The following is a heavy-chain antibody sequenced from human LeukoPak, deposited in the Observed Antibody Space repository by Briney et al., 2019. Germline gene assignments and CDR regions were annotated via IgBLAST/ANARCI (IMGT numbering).Heavy chain of an antibody. D-gene: IGHD3-22*01. V-gene: IGHV3-72*01. J-gene: IGHJ4*02. CDR3: ARGDSSGYYWNDY. Sequence: GGSLRLSCAASGFTFGDHNMDWVRQAPGKGLEWIGRSRNKANTYTTEYAASVKGRFTISRDDSKNSLYLQMNSLKTEDTAVYYCARGDSSGYYWNDYWGQGTLVTVSS. CDR2: SRNKANTYTT. CDR1: GFTFGDHN.